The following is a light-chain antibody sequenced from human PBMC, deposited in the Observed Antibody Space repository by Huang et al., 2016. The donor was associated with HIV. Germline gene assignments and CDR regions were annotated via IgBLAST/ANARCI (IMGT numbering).Light chain of an antibody. CDR1: QSVSSSF. V-gene: IGKV3-20*01. CDR3: QQYGSSPIT. CDR2: GAY. Sequence: EIVLTQSPGTLYLSPGERATLSCRASQSVSSSFLAWYQQKRGQAPRLLIHGAYDRATGVPDRFSGRGSGTDFSLTISRLEPEDFAVYYCQQYGSSPITFAQGTRLEIK. J-gene: IGKJ5*01.